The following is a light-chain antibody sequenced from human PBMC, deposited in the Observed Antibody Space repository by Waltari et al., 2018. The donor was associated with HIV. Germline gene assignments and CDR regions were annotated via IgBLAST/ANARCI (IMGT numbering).Light chain of an antibody. V-gene: IGLV1-44*01. CDR2: GDS. J-gene: IGLJ2*01. CDR1: RSNIGSNS. Sequence: QSVLAHPPSASGTPGQRATISCSGSRSNIGSNSVNWYQHFPGTAPKLLIYGDSLRPSGVPARFSGSKFGTSASLVITGFQSGDEADYYGSTWVARLKGPVVFGGGTRLPVL. CDR3: STWVARLKGPVV.